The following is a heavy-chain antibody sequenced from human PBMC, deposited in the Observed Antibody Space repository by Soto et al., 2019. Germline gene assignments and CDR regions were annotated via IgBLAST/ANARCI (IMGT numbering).Heavy chain of an antibody. CDR3: ARALILTGYYIHDAFDI. J-gene: IGHJ3*02. CDR1: NGSITTVGW. V-gene: IGHV4-4*02. D-gene: IGHD3-9*01. Sequence: SETLCLTGTVCNGSITTVGWWSWGRQPPGKGLEWIGEIYHSGDTNYNPSLERRLTISVDRAKNQFSLKLTSVTAADTAVYYCARALILTGYYIHDAFDIWGQGTMVT. CDR2: IYHSGDT.